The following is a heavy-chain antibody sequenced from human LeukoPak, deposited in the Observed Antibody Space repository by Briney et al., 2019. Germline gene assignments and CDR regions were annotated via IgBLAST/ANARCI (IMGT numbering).Heavy chain of an antibody. CDR1: GFTFSSYA. Sequence: GGSLRLSCAASGFTFSSYAMSWVRQVPGKGLEWVSGISGSGGNTHSADSVKGRFTISRDNSKNTLYLQMNSLRAEDTAVYYCAKATVTTFADYFDCWGQGTLFTVSS. CDR2: ISGSGGNT. J-gene: IGHJ4*02. V-gene: IGHV3-23*01. D-gene: IGHD4-11*01. CDR3: AKATVTTFADYFDC.